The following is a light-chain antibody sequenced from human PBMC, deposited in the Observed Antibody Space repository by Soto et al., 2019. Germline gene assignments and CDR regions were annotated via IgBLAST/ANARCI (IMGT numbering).Light chain of an antibody. V-gene: IGKV3-15*01. J-gene: IGKJ1*01. Sequence: EIVMTQSPATLSVSPGERATLSCRASQSVSSNLAWYQQKPGQAPRLLIYGASTRATGIPARFSGSGSGTEFTLTISSLQSEDFAVYYCQQYNNWPRTFGQGGKVDIK. CDR3: QQYNNWPRT. CDR1: QSVSSN. CDR2: GAS.